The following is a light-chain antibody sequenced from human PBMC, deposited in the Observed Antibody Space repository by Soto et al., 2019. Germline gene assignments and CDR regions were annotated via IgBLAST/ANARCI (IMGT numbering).Light chain of an antibody. J-gene: IGKJ1*01. CDR3: QQYGSSPTWT. V-gene: IGKV3-20*01. CDR2: DVS. CDR1: QSIGSY. Sequence: EIVLTQSPATLSLSLGERATLSCRASQSIGSYLAWYQQKPGQPPRLLIYDVSNRAAGIPARFSGSGSGTDFTLTISRLEPEDFAVYYCQQYGSSPTWTFGQGTKVDIK.